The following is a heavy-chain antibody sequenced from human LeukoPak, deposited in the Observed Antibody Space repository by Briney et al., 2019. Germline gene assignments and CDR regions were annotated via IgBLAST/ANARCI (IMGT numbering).Heavy chain of an antibody. CDR1: GFTFGNAW. Sequence: GGSLRLSCAASGFTFGNAWMSWVRQAPGKGLEWVGRIKSKTDGGTTDYAAPVKGRFTISRDDSKNTLYLQMNSLKTEDTAVYYCTTGYSSGYLAGDAFDIWGQGTMVTVSS. CDR2: IKSKTDGGTT. J-gene: IGHJ3*02. D-gene: IGHD6-19*01. CDR3: TTGYSSGYLAGDAFDI. V-gene: IGHV3-15*01.